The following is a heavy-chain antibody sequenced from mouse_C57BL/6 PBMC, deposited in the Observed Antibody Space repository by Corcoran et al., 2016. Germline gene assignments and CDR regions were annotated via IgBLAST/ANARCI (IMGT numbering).Heavy chain of an antibody. CDR2: INPNNGGT. Sequence: EVQLQQSGPELVKPGASVKISCKASGYTFTDYYMNWVKQSHGKSLEWIGDINPNNGGTSYNQKFKGKATLTVDKSSSTAYMELHSLTSEDSAVYYCARRDDYLAWFAYWGQGTLVTVSA. D-gene: IGHD2-4*01. V-gene: IGHV1-26*01. CDR1: GYTFTDYY. CDR3: ARRDDYLAWFAY. J-gene: IGHJ3*01.